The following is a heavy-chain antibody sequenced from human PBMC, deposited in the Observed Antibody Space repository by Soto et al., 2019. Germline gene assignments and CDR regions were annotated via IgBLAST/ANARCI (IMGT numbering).Heavy chain of an antibody. CDR3: ARAYYYYYYMDV. J-gene: IGHJ6*03. CDR2: IYYSGNT. CDR1: GGSVSNGVYY. Sequence: PSETLSLTCTVSGGSVSNGVYYWSRIRQHPGKGLEWIGYIYYSGNTYYNPSLESRVTISVDTSKNQFSLRLSSVSAADTAVYYCARAYYYYYYMDVWGKGTTVTVSS. V-gene: IGHV4-31*03.